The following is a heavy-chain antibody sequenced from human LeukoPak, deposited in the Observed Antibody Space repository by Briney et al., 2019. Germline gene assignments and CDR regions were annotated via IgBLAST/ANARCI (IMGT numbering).Heavy chain of an antibody. D-gene: IGHD6-13*01. V-gene: IGHV3-30-3*01. J-gene: IGHJ4*02. CDR1: GFTFSSYA. CDR3: ARDFIAAAGTGDY. CDR2: ISYDGSNK. Sequence: PGGSLRLSCAASGFTFSSYAMHWVRQAPGKGLEWVAVISYDGSNKYYADSVKGRFTISRDNSKNTLYLQMNSLRAEDTAVYYCARDFIAAAGTGDYWGQGTLVTVSS.